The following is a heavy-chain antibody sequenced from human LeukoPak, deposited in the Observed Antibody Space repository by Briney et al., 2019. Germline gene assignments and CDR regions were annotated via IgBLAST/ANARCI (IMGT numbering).Heavy chain of an antibody. J-gene: IGHJ4*02. CDR1: GGSIGRSSYF. CDR3: ARQMNTVTADY. CDR2: IFYSGST. D-gene: IGHD4-17*01. Sequence: PSGTLSLTCTVSGGSIGRSSYFWGWIRQPPGKGLEWIGSIFYSGSTYYNPSLNSRVTISIDTSKNQFSLRLSSVTAADTAVYYCARQMNTVTADYWGQGTLVTVSS. V-gene: IGHV4-39*01.